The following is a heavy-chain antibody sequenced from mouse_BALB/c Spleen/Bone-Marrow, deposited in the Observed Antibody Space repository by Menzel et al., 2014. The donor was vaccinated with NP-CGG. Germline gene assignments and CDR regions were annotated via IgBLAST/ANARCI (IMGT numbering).Heavy chain of an antibody. CDR1: GYTFTSYW. V-gene: IGHV1-87*01. D-gene: IGHD2-14*01. CDR3: ARAKRYGEMDY. CDR2: IYPGDGDT. Sequence: QVHVKQSGAELARPGASVKLSCKASGYTFTSYWMQWVKQRSGQGLEWIGAIYPGDGDTRFTQKFKGKATLTADKSSSTAYMQLSSLASEDSAVYCCARAKRYGEMDYWGQGTSVTVSS. J-gene: IGHJ4*01.